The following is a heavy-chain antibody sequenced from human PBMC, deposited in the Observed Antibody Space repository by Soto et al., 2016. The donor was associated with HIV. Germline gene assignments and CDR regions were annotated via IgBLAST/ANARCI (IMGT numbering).Heavy chain of an antibody. CDR1: GGSLSGYY. V-gene: IGHV4-34*01. CDR3: ARVPLEQWLGKGGCSYYYYMDV. D-gene: IGHD6-19*01. CDR2: INHFGST. Sequence: QVQLQQWGAGLLRPSDTLSLTCAVYGGSLSGYYWTWIRQPPGKGLEWIGEINHFGSTNYTPSLKSRVTISLDTSKNQFSLRLSSVTAADTAVYYCARVPLEQWLGKGGCSYYYYMDVVGQRDHGHRLL. J-gene: IGHJ6*03.